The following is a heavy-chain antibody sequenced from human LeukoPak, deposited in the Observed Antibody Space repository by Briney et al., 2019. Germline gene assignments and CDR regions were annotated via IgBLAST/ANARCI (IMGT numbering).Heavy chain of an antibody. V-gene: IGHV3-11*01. CDR2: ISSSGSTI. Sequence: PGGSLRLSCAASGFTFSDYYMSWIRQAPGKGLEWVSYISSSGSTIYYADSVKGRFTISRDNAKNSLYLQMSSLRAEDTAVYYCASTGDPDWYFDLWGRGTLVTVSS. D-gene: IGHD7-27*01. CDR3: ASTGDPDWYFDL. J-gene: IGHJ2*01. CDR1: GFTFSDYY.